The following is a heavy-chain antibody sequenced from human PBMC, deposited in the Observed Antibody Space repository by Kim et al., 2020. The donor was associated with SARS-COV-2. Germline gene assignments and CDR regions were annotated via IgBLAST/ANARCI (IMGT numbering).Heavy chain of an antibody. CDR1: GFTFDDYA. CDR3: AKALGPKMLLAAAGYFDY. Sequence: GGSLRLSCAASGFTFDDYAMHWVRQAPGKGLEWVSGISWNSGSIGYADSVKGRFTISRDNAKNSLYLQMNSLRAEDTALYYCAKALGPKMLLAAAGYFDYWGQGTLVTVSS. J-gene: IGHJ4*02. D-gene: IGHD6-13*01. CDR2: ISWNSGSI. V-gene: IGHV3-9*01.